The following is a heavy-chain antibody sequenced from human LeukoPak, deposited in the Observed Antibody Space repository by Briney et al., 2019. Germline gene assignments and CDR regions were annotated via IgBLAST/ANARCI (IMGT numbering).Heavy chain of an antibody. CDR2: INWNGGST. J-gene: IGHJ6*03. Sequence: GGSLRLSCAASGFTFEDYGMDWVRQAPGKGLEWVSGINWNGGSTGYADSVKGRFTISRDNAKNSLSLQMNSLKAEDTAVYYCARSEMGYYNYYMDVWGKGTTVTISS. D-gene: IGHD5-24*01. CDR1: GFTFEDYG. V-gene: IGHV3-20*04. CDR3: ARSEMGYYNYYMDV.